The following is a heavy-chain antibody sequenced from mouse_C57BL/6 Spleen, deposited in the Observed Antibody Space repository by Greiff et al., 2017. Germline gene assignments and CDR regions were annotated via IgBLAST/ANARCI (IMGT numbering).Heavy chain of an antibody. D-gene: IGHD1-1*02. J-gene: IGHJ3*01. CDR1: GFSFNTYA. CDR3: VRGVDWAY. CDR2: IRSKSNNYAT. V-gene: IGHV10-1*01. Sequence: EVKLEESGGGLVQPKGSLKLSCAASGFSFNTYAMNWVRQAPGKGLEWVARIRSKSNNYATYYADSVKDRFTISRDDSESMLYLQMNNLKTEDTAMYYCVRGVDWAYWGQGTLVTVSA.